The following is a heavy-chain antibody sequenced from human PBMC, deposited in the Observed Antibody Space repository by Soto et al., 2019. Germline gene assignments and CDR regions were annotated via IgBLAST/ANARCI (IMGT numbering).Heavy chain of an antibody. Sequence: QVQLVQSGAEVKKPGSSVKVSCKASGGTFSSYAISWVRQAPGQGLEWMGGIIPISETTNYAQKFQVRVTITADEYKSTAYMELSSLRSEDTAVYYCARSQGSSTSLEIYYYYYYGMDVWGQGTTVTVSS. V-gene: IGHV1-69*01. CDR3: ARSQGSSTSLEIYYYYYYGMDV. CDR1: GGTFSSYA. D-gene: IGHD2-2*01. J-gene: IGHJ6*02. CDR2: IIPISETT.